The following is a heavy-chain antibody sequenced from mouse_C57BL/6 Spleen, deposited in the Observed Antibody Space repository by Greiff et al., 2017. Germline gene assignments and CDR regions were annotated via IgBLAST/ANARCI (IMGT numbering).Heavy chain of an antibody. CDR2: ISSGSSTI. CDR3: ARALSGIFDY. D-gene: IGHD4-1*01. CDR1: GFTFSDYG. Sequence: EVKLQESGGGLVKPGGSLKLSCAASGFTFSDYGMHWVRQAPEKGLEWVAYISSGSSTIYYADTVKGRFTISRDNAKNTLFLQMTSLRSEDTAMYYCARALSGIFDYWGQGTTLTVSS. V-gene: IGHV5-17*01. J-gene: IGHJ2*01.